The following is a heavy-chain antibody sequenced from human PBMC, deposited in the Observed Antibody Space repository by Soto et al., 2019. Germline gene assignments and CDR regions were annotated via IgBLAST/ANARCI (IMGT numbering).Heavy chain of an antibody. J-gene: IGHJ4*02. CDR1: GGSISSYY. Sequence: SETLSLTCTVSGGSISSYYWSWIRQPPGKGLEWIGYIYYSGSTNYNPSLKSRVTISVDTSKNQFSLKLSSVTAADTAVYYCASSRYGDYGPYFDYWGQGTLVTVSS. V-gene: IGHV4-59*01. CDR2: IYYSGST. CDR3: ASSRYGDYGPYFDY. D-gene: IGHD4-17*01.